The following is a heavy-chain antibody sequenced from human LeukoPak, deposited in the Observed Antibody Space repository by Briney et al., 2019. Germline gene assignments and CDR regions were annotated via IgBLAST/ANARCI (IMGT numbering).Heavy chain of an antibody. CDR1: GFAFSNCG. CDR3: TKDYSSGWYGGIDY. D-gene: IGHD6-19*01. Sequence: GGSLRLSCAASGFAFSNCGMHWVRQAPGKGLEWGAVITYDGNTKYYLDSVKGRFTISRDNSKNTLYLQMSSLRGEDTAVYYCTKDYSSGWYGGIDYWGQGALVTVSS. CDR2: ITYDGNTK. J-gene: IGHJ4*02. V-gene: IGHV3-30*18.